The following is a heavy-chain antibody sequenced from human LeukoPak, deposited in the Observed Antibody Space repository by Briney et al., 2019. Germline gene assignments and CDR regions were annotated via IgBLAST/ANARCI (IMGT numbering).Heavy chain of an antibody. CDR2: IYTSGST. Sequence: SETLSLTCTVSGGSISSYYWSWIRQPAGKGLEGIGRIYTSGSTDYNPSLKSRVTMSVDTSKNQFSLKLSSVTAADTAVYYCARDHCSSTSCYVGYYYYYMDVWGKGTTVTISS. J-gene: IGHJ6*03. D-gene: IGHD2-2*01. CDR3: ARDHCSSTSCYVGYYYYYMDV. CDR1: GGSISSYY. V-gene: IGHV4-4*07.